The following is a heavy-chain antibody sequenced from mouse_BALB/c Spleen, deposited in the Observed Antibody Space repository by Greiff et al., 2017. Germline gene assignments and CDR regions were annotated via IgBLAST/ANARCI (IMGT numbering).Heavy chain of an antibody. V-gene: IGHV1S41*01. J-gene: IGHJ1*01. Sequence: DLVKPGASVKLSCKASGYTFTSYWINWIKQRPGQGLEWIGRNAPGSGSTYYNEMFKGKATLTVDTSSSTAYIQLSSLSSEDSAVYFCERYSGYSWYFDVWGAGTTVTVSS. D-gene: IGHD2-3*01. CDR3: ERYSGYSWYFDV. CDR2: NAPGSGST. CDR1: GYTFTSYW.